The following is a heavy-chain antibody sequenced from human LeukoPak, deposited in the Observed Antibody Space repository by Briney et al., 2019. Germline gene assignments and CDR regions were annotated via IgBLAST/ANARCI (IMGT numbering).Heavy chain of an antibody. CDR2: FSGSGGST. J-gene: IGHJ4*02. CDR1: GFTFSSYA. Sequence: GGSLRLSCAASGFTFSSYAMSWVRQAPGKGLEWVSAFSGSGGSTYYADSVKGRFTISRDNSKNTLYLQMNSLRAEDTAVYYCAKDRDSSSWYPLSDYWGQGTLVTVSS. CDR3: AKDRDSSSWYPLSDY. D-gene: IGHD6-13*01. V-gene: IGHV3-23*01.